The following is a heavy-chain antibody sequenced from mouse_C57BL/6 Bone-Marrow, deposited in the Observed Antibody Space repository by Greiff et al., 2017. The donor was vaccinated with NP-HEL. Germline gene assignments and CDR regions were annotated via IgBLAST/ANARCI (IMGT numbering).Heavy chain of an antibody. V-gene: IGHV14-3*01. CDR2: IDPANGNT. CDR3: ARSRDYDGVDY. Sequence: EVKLEESVAELVRPGASVKLSCTASGFNIKNTYMHWVKQRPEQGLEWIGRIDPANGNTKYAPKFKGKATITADTSANTAYRQLSSLTSEDTAIYYCARSRDYDGVDYWGQGTTLTVSS. J-gene: IGHJ2*01. D-gene: IGHD2-4*01. CDR1: GFNIKNTY.